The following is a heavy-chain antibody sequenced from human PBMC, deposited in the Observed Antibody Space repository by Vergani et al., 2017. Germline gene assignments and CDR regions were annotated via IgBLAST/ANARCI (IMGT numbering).Heavy chain of an antibody. D-gene: IGHD5-24*01. V-gene: IGHV3-30*03. J-gene: IGHJ3*02. Sequence: QVHLVESGGGVVQPGRSLRLSCVVSGFTSSYYGMHWVRQAPGKGLEWVAVISYDGTQKYYADSVKGRFTISRDNSKSTLYLQMNSLRTEDTAVYYCARGPEMATIFAFDIWGQGTMVTVSS. CDR2: ISYDGTQK. CDR3: ARGPEMATIFAFDI. CDR1: GFTSSYYG.